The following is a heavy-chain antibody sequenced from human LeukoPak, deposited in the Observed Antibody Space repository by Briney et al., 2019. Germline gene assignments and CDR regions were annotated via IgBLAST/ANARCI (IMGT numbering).Heavy chain of an antibody. V-gene: IGHV4-59*08. CDR3: ARHTYSGYDNFDY. CDR2: IYYSGST. D-gene: IGHD5-12*01. Sequence: SETLSLTCAVSGGSISSDYWSWIRQPPGKGLEWIGYIYYSGSTNYNPSLKSRVTISVDTSKNQFSLKLSSVTAADTAVYYCARHTYSGYDNFDYWGQGTLVTVSS. J-gene: IGHJ4*02. CDR1: GGSISSDY.